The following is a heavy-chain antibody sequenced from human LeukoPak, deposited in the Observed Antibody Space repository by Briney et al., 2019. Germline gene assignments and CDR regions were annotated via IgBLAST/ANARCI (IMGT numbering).Heavy chain of an antibody. J-gene: IGHJ4*02. CDR2: IIPIFGTA. CDR3: ARGAMVRGVIPYFDY. Sequence: GASVKVSCKASGGTFSSYAISWVRQAPGQGLEWMGGIIPIFGTANYAQKFQGRVTMTRDTSTSTVYMELSSLRSEDTAVYYCARGAMVRGVIPYFDYWGQGTLVTVSS. V-gene: IGHV1-69*05. CDR1: GGTFSSYA. D-gene: IGHD3-10*01.